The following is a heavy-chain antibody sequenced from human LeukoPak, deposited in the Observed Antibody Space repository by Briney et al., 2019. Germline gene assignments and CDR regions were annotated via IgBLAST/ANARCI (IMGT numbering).Heavy chain of an antibody. V-gene: IGHV4-59*08. CDR2: IHYSGST. CDR1: GGSISSYY. CDR3: ARQPVPYYFDY. D-gene: IGHD2-2*01. J-gene: IGHJ4*02. Sequence: PSETPSLTCTVSGGSISSYYWSWIRQPPGKGLEWIGYIHYSGSTNYNPSLKSRVTISVDTSKNQFSLKLSSVTAADTAVYYCARQPVPYYFDYWGQGTLVSVSS.